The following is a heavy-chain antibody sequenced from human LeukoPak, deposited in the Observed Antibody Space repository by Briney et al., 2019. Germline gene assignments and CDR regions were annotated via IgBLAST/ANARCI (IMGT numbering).Heavy chain of an antibody. CDR3: AAESSYYDILTGYYHLDY. V-gene: IGHV1-58*01. D-gene: IGHD3-9*01. CDR2: IVVGSGNT. CDR1: GFTFTSSA. Sequence: SVKVSCKASGFTFTSSAVQWVRQARGQRLEWIGWIVVGSGNTNYAQKFQERVTITRDMSTSTAYMELSSLRSEDTAVYYCAAESSYYDILTGYYHLDYWGQGTLVTVSS. J-gene: IGHJ4*02.